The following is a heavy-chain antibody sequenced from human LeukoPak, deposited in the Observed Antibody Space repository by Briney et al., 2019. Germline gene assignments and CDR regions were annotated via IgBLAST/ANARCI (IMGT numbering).Heavy chain of an antibody. CDR1: GFTFNSYG. D-gene: IGHD2-15*01. J-gene: IGHJ4*02. CDR2: ISYDGSDK. Sequence: GGSLRLSCAASGFTFNSYGIHWVRQAPGKGLEWVAFISYDGSDKYYADSVKGRFTISRDNSKNTLYLQMSSLRAEDTAVYYCAKDRRGSCNGGSCYCCDYWGQGTLVTVSS. CDR3: AKDRRGSCNGGSCYCCDY. V-gene: IGHV3-30*02.